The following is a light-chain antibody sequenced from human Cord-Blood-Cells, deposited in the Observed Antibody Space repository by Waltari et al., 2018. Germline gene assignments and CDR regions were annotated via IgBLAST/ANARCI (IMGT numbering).Light chain of an antibody. J-gene: IGKJ4*01. CDR1: QDISNY. CDR2: DAS. Sequence: DIQMTQSPSSLSASVGDRVTITCQASQDISNYLNWYQQKPGKASKLLFYDASNLETGVPSRCSGSGSGTDFTFTISSLQPEDIATYYCQQYDNLPLTFGVGTKVEIK. V-gene: IGKV1-33*01. CDR3: QQYDNLPLT.